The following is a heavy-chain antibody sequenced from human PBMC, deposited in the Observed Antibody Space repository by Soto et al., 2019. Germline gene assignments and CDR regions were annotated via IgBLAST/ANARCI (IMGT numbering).Heavy chain of an antibody. J-gene: IGHJ4*01. Sequence: SETLSRTCTVSCYSISSGSYWAWIRHPPWKGPEWIASIYHGGTTFYNPSLKSRITISVDTSNNQFSMKLTSVTAADTAVYYCARVHVMVVAVSTFDYWGHGTMVTLSS. V-gene: IGHV4-38-2*02. CDR1: CYSISSGSY. D-gene: IGHD3-10*01. CDR3: ARVHVMVVAVSTFDY. CDR2: IYHGGTT.